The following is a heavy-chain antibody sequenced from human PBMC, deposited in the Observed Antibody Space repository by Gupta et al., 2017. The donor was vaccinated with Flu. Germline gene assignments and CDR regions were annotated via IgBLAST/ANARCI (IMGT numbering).Heavy chain of an antibody. Sequence: QAPGQGLEWMGWINPNSGGTNYAQKFQGWVTMTRDTSISTAYMELSRLRSDDTAVYYCARAHRPDNWFDPWGQGTLATVSS. CDR3: ARAHRPDNWFDP. CDR2: INPNSGGT. J-gene: IGHJ5*02. V-gene: IGHV1-2*04.